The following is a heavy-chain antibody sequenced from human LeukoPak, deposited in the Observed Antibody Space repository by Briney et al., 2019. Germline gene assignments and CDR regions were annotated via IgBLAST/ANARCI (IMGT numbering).Heavy chain of an antibody. CDR1: GFTFSSYG. CDR3: AKDGPGDEYGSSGIFDY. D-gene: IGHD6-6*01. Sequence: PGGSLRLSCAASGFTFSSYGMHWVRQAPGKGLEWVAVISYDGSNKYYADSVKGRFTISRDNSKNTLYLQMNSLRAEDTAVYYCAKDGPGDEYGSSGIFDYWGRGTLVTVSS. J-gene: IGHJ4*02. V-gene: IGHV3-30*18. CDR2: ISYDGSNK.